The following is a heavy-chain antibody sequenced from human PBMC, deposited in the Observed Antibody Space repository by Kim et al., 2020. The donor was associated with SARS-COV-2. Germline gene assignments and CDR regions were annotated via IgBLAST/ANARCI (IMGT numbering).Heavy chain of an antibody. CDR3: AGSRTTGIRDAFDI. V-gene: IGHV3-21*01. D-gene: IGHD1-1*01. J-gene: IGHJ3*02. CDR2: ISSSSSYI. CDR1: GFTFSSYS. Sequence: GGSLRPSCAASGFTFSSYSMNWVRQAPGKGLEWVSSISSSSSYIYYADSVKGRFTISRDNAKNSLYLQMNSLRAEDTAVYYCAGSRTTGIRDAFDIWGQGTMVTVSS.